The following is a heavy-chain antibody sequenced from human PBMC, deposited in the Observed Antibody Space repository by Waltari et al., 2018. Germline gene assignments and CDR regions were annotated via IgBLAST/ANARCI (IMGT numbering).Heavy chain of an antibody. CDR2: ISYDGSNK. J-gene: IGHJ4*02. V-gene: IGHV3-30-3*01. D-gene: IGHD6-13*01. CDR3: ASPAAAEY. CDR1: GFTFSSYA. Sequence: QVQLVESGGGVVQPGRSLRLSCAASGFTFSSYAMHWVRQAPGKGLEWVAVISYDGSNKYYADSAKGRFTISRDNSKNTLYLQMNSLRAEDTAVYYCASPAAAEYWGQGTLVTVSS.